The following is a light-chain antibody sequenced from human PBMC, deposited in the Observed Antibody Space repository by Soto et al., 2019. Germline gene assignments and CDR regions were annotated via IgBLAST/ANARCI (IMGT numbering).Light chain of an antibody. CDR3: LQLFNCSWM. J-gene: IGKJ1*01. CDR2: AAS. V-gene: IGKV1-6*01. CDR1: RDIGND. Sequence: IKITQSPSSLSSSVGDRVTITCRASRDIGNDLGWYQQKPGKAPKHLIFAASNLQSGVPSRFSGRGSGTHSPLTLSRLQPDDFATYYCLQLFNCSWMFGQVTQV.